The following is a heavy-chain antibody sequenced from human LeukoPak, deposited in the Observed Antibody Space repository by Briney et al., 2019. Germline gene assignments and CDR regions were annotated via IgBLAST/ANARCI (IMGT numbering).Heavy chain of an antibody. D-gene: IGHD3-3*01. J-gene: IGHJ4*02. Sequence: GESLKISCQGSGYIFANYWIGWVRQMPGKGLECLGVIYPGDSETRYSPSFQGQVTISADKSISTAYLQWSSLKASDTAMYYCVLWDFWSGYEYYFDYWGQGTLVTVSS. CDR3: VLWDFWSGYEYYFDY. V-gene: IGHV5-51*01. CDR2: IYPGDSET. CDR1: GYIFANYW.